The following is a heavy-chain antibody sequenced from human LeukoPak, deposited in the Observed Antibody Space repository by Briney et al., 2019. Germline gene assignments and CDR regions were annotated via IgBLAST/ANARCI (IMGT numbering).Heavy chain of an antibody. Sequence: SETLSLTCTVWGGSISSYYWSWIRQPAGKGLEWIGRIYTSGSTNYNPSLKSRVTMSVDTSKNQFSLKLSSVTAADTAVYYCARGFDYYDSSQPIDYWGQGTLVTVSS. CDR1: GGSISSYY. J-gene: IGHJ4*02. CDR2: IYTSGST. CDR3: ARGFDYYDSSQPIDY. V-gene: IGHV4-4*07. D-gene: IGHD3-22*01.